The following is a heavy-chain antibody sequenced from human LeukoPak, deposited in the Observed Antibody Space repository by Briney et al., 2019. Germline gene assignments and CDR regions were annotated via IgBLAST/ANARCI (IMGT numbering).Heavy chain of an antibody. CDR3: ASLTTPYSSSWSYYFDY. J-gene: IGHJ4*02. V-gene: IGHV4-4*02. Sequence: SETLSLTCAVSGGSISSSNWWSWVRPPPGKGLEWIGYIYYSGSTNYSPSLKSRVTISVDTSKTQFSLKLSSVTAADTAVYYCASLTTPYSSSWSYYFDYWGQGTLVTVSS. CDR1: GGSISSSNW. D-gene: IGHD6-13*01. CDR2: IYYSGST.